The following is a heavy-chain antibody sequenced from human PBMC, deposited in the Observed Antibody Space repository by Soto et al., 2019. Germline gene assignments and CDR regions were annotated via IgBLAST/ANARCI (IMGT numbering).Heavy chain of an antibody. CDR3: ARQNFIAAASRDAFDI. CDR1: GYSFTSYW. J-gene: IGHJ3*02. V-gene: IGHV5-51*01. CDR2: IYPGDSDT. Sequence: VESLKISCNGSGYSFTSYWIGWVRQMPWKGLEWMGIIYPGDSDTRYSPSFQGQVTIPAGRSISTAYLQWSSLKASDTAMYYCARQNFIAAASRDAFDIWGQGTMVTVSS. D-gene: IGHD6-13*01.